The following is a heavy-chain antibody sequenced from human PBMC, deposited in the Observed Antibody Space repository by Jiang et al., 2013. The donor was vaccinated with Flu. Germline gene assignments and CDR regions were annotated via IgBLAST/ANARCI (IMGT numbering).Heavy chain of an antibody. CDR3: AKVRGITKDAFDI. V-gene: IGHV3-30*18. D-gene: IGHD3-10*01. J-gene: IGHJ3*02. CDR2: ISYDGSNK. Sequence: VISYDGSNKYYADSVKGRFTISRDNSKNTLYLQMNSLRAEDTAVYYCAKVRGITKDAFDIWGQGTMVTVSS.